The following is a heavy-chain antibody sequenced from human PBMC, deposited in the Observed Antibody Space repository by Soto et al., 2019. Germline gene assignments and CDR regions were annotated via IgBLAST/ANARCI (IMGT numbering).Heavy chain of an antibody. Sequence: GGSLRLSCTASGLTFSNYGMSWVRQAPGKGLEWVSYISGTSVEEHHADSVKGRFTISRDNSKNTLHLQMNSLRPDDTAIYYCVKALAAVGENWFDSWGQGSLVTVSS. CDR3: VKALAAVGENWFDS. CDR1: GLTFSNYG. J-gene: IGHJ5*01. V-gene: IGHV3-23*01. CDR2: ISGTSVEE. D-gene: IGHD2-21*01.